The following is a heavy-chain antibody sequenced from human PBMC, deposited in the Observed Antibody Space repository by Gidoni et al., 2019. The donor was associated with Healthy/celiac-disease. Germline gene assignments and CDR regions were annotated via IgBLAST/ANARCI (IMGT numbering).Heavy chain of an antibody. J-gene: IGHJ4*02. Sequence: EVQLVESGGGLVKPGGSLRLSCAASGFTFSSYSLNWVRQAPGKGLEWVSSISSSSSYIYYADSVKGRFTISRDNAKNSLYLQMNSLRAEDTAVYYCARRLDPLNYGLTYYYDSSGYDYWGQGTLVTVSS. D-gene: IGHD3-22*01. CDR3: ARRLDPLNYGLTYYYDSSGYDY. V-gene: IGHV3-21*01. CDR1: GFTFSSYS. CDR2: ISSSSSYI.